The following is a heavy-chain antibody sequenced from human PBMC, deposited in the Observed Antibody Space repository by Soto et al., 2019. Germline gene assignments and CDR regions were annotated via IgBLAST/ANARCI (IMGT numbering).Heavy chain of an antibody. D-gene: IGHD3-3*01. J-gene: IGHJ4*02. V-gene: IGHV3-48*02. CDR1: GFTFTSFS. CDR3: ARDHNDLWSGYPDY. Sequence: EVQLVQSGGGLVQPGGSLRLSCAASGFTFTSFSINWVRQAPGKGLEWVSFISSSGSTIYYADSVKGRFSISRDNAKNSLYLQMNSLRDEDTAVYYCARDHNDLWSGYPDYWAREPWSPSPQ. CDR2: ISSSGSTI.